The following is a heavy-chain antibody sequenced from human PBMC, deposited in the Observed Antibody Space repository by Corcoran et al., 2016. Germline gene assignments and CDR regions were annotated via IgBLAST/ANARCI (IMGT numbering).Heavy chain of an antibody. J-gene: IGHJ4*02. Sequence: QLQLQESGPGLVKPSETLSLTCTVSGGSISSSSYYWGWIRQPPGKGLEWIGSIYYSGNTYYNPSLKSRVTISLDTSKNQLSLKLSSVTAADTAVYYWARGGGSVGHRLYFDYWGQGTRVTVSS. D-gene: IGHD6-25*01. CDR1: GGSISSSSYY. CDR2: IYYSGNT. V-gene: IGHV4-39*07. CDR3: ARGGGSVGHRLYFDY.